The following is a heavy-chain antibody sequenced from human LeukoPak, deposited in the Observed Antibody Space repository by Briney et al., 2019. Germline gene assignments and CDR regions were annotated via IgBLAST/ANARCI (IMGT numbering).Heavy chain of an antibody. CDR2: IYHSGST. V-gene: IGHV4-38-2*02. CDR1: GYSISSGHY. D-gene: IGHD1-26*01. J-gene: IGHJ4*02. CDR3: ARGGSEVGATFFDY. Sequence: SETLSLTCTVSGYSISSGHYWGWIRQPPGKGLEWIGSIYHSGSTYYNPSLKSRVTISVDTSKNQFSLKLSSVTAADTAVYYCARGGSEVGATFFDYWGQGTLVTVSS.